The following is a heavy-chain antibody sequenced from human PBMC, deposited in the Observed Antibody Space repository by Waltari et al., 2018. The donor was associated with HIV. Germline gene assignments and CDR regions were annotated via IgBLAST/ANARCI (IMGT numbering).Heavy chain of an antibody. CDR2: VYYRGST. Sequence: QVQLQESGPGLVKPSQTLSLTCTVSGDSINSGSYYWAWIRQHPEKGLEWIEFVYYRGSTFSNPACKSRATVSVDTSKNQFSLKLTSMTAADTAVYYCARVIYWYFDLWGRGTLVTVSS. V-gene: IGHV4-31*03. CDR3: ARVIYWYFDL. J-gene: IGHJ2*01. CDR1: GDSINSGSYY.